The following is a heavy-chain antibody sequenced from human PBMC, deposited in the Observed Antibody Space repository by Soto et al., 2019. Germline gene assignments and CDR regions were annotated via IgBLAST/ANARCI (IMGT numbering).Heavy chain of an antibody. CDR2: IYYSGST. Sequence: SETLSLTCTVSGGSISSSSYYWVWIRQPPGKGLEWIGSIYYSGSTYYNPSLKSRVTISVDTSKNQFSLKLSSVTAADTAVYYCARRGSMVREADYWGQGTLVTVSS. J-gene: IGHJ4*02. D-gene: IGHD3-10*01. V-gene: IGHV4-39*01. CDR3: ARRGSMVREADY. CDR1: GGSISSSSYY.